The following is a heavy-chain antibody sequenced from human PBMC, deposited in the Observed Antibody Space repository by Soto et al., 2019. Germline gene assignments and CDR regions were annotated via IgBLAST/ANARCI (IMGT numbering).Heavy chain of an antibody. Sequence: SETLSLTCTVSGGSISSSSYLWGWIRQPPGKGLECIGTIYYTGNTHYNPSLKSRVTISIDTSKNQFSLKLSSVTAADTAVYYCARGSSWYNSYYYYYMDAWGKGTTVTVSS. CDR2: IYYTGNT. J-gene: IGHJ6*03. CDR1: GGSISSSSYL. V-gene: IGHV4-39*07. D-gene: IGHD6-13*01. CDR3: ARGSSWYNSYYYYYMDA.